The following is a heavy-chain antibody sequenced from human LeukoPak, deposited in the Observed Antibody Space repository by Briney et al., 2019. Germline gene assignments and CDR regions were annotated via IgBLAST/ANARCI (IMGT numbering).Heavy chain of an antibody. Sequence: GGSLRLSCAASGFTFSSYSINWVRQAPGKGLEWVSSISSSSSYKYYADSVEGRFTISRDSAKSSLYLQMNSLRAEDTALYYCAKAQYSGYDSLEVFDYWGQGTLVTVSS. V-gene: IGHV3-21*04. CDR1: GFTFSSYS. D-gene: IGHD5-12*01. J-gene: IGHJ4*02. CDR2: ISSSSSYK. CDR3: AKAQYSGYDSLEVFDY.